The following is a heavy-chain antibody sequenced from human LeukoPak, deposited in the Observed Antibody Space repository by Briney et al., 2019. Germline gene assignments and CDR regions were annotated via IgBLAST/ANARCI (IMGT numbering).Heavy chain of an antibody. D-gene: IGHD6-19*01. J-gene: IGHJ4*02. V-gene: IGHV3-23*01. CDR3: ARGGEWLYYFDY. Sequence: GGSLRLSCAASGFTFSSYAMSWVRQAPGKGLEWVSAISGSGGSTYYADSVKGRFTISRDNSKNTLYLQMNSLRAEDTAVYYCARGGEWLYYFDYWGQGTLVTVSS. CDR2: ISGSGGST. CDR1: GFTFSSYA.